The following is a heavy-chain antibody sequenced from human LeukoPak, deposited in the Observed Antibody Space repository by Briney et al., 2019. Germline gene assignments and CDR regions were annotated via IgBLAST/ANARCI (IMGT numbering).Heavy chain of an antibody. CDR1: GGSISSSYY. Sequence: PSETLSLTCTVSGGSISSSYYWGWIRQPPGKGLEWIGSIYYSGSTYYNPSLKSRVTISVDTSKNQFSLKLSSVTAADTAVYYCARHASGYSSSWYVYWYFDLWGRGTLVTVSS. CDR2: IYYSGST. J-gene: IGHJ2*01. V-gene: IGHV4-39*01. CDR3: ARHASGYSSSWYVYWYFDL. D-gene: IGHD6-13*01.